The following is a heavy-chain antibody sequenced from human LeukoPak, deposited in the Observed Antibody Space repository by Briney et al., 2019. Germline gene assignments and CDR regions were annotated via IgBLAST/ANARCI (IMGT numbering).Heavy chain of an antibody. CDR3: ARAARYFMPFDP. V-gene: IGHV1-46*01. J-gene: IGHJ5*02. D-gene: IGHD3-9*01. CDR1: GYSFTDYY. Sequence: ASVKVSCKASGYSFTDYYMHWVRQAPGQGLEWMGIINPSGGSTSYAQKFQGRVTMTRDTSTSTVYMELSSLRSEDTAVYYCARAARYFMPFDPWGQGTLVTVSS. CDR2: INPSGGST.